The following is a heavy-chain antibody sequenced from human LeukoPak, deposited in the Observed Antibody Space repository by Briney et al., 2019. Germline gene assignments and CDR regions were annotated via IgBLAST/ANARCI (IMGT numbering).Heavy chain of an antibody. J-gene: IGHJ4*02. CDR3: VTKEPSTSGWSY. CDR1: GFPFGMFW. D-gene: IGHD6-19*01. CDR2: IKEDGSET. V-gene: IGHV3-7*01. Sequence: GGSLRLSCAASGFPFGMFWMNWVRQAPGKGLEWVANIKEDGSETHYVDSVKGRFTVSRDNAKKLLYMEMDNLRVEDTGVYYCVTKEPSTSGWSYWGQGTLVTVSS.